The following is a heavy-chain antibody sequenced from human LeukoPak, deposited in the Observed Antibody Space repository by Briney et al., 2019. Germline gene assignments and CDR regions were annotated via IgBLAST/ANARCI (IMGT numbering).Heavy chain of an antibody. D-gene: IGHD2-15*01. CDR1: GYTFTSYY. CDR2: INPSGGST. V-gene: IGHV1-46*01. J-gene: IGHJ3*02. CDR3: ARVVENDAFDI. Sequence: ASVKVSCKASGYTFTSYYVHWVRQAPGQGLEWMGIINPSGGSTSYAQKFQGRVTMTRDTSTSTVYMELSSLRSEDTAVYYCARVVENDAFDIWGQGTMVTVSS.